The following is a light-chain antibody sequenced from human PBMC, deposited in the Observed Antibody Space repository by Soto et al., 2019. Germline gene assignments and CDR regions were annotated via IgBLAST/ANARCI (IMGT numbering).Light chain of an antibody. CDR3: GTWDYSLSAVV. CDR2: DTN. J-gene: IGLJ2*01. CDR1: NSNVGNNF. Sequence: QSVLTQPPSVSAAPGQKITISCSGSNSNVGNNFVSWYQHLPGTAPKLLIYDTNKRPSGIPDRFSGSKSGTSATLGITGLQTGDDADYFCGTWDYSLSAVVFGGGTKVTVL. V-gene: IGLV1-51*01.